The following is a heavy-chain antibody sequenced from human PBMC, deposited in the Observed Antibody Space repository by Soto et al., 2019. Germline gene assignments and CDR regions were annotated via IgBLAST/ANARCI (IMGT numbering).Heavy chain of an antibody. CDR3: SRAPFRRGKGGSFDI. V-gene: IGHV3-30*04. CDR1: GFTFSSYA. CDR2: ISYDGSNK. D-gene: IGHD3-16*01. Sequence: GGSLRLSCAASGFTFSSYAMHWVRQAPGKGLEWVALISYDGSNKYYADSVKGRFTISRDNSKNTLYLQMNSLRAEDAAVYYCSRAPFRRGKGGSFDIWGQGTMVTVSS. J-gene: IGHJ3*02.